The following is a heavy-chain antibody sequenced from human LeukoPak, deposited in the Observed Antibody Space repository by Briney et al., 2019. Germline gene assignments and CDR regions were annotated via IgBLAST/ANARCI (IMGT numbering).Heavy chain of an antibody. V-gene: IGHV4-34*01. J-gene: IGHJ4*02. CDR2: INHSVST. Sequence: PSETLSLTCAVYGGSFSGYYWSWIRQPPGKGLEWIGEINHSVSTNYNPSLKSRVTISVDTSKNQFSLKLSSVTAADTAVYYCARARSLNSSSSMHPFDYWGQGTLVTVSS. D-gene: IGHD6-6*01. CDR1: GGSFSGYY. CDR3: ARARSLNSSSSMHPFDY.